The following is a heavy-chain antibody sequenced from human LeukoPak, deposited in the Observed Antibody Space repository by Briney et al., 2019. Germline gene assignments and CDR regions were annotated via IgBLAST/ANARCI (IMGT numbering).Heavy chain of an antibody. CDR2: INPSGGST. Sequence: ASVKVSCKASGYTFTSYYMHWVRQAPGQGLEWMGIINPSGGSTSYAQKFQGRVTMTRDMSTSTVYMELSSLRSKDTAVYYCARETLGSYFDYWGQGTLVTVSS. D-gene: IGHD1-26*01. CDR1: GYTFTSYY. J-gene: IGHJ4*02. V-gene: IGHV1-46*01. CDR3: ARETLGSYFDY.